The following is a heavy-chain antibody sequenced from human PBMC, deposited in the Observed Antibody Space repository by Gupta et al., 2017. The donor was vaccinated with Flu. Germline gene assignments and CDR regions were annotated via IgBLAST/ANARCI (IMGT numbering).Heavy chain of an antibody. D-gene: IGHD3/OR15-3a*01. CDR3: ARDRGAGGGYWTGYPDAFDI. CDR2: VKQDGSEK. J-gene: IGHJ3*02. CDR1: GFTFSSYL. V-gene: IGHV3-7*01. Sequence: EVQLVESGGGFVQPGGSLRLSCVPYGFTFSSYLMSWVRQAPGKGLEWVANVKQDGSEKYYVDSVKGRLTISRDNAKNSVYLQMNSLRVEDAAVYYCARDRGAGGGYWTGYPDAFDIWGQGTMVTVSS.